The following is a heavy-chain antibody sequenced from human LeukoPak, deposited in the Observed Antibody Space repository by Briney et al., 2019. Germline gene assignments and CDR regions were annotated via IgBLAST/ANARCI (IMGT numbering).Heavy chain of an antibody. J-gene: IGHJ5*02. CDR1: GGSISTYY. D-gene: IGHD5-12*01. V-gene: IGHV4-59*01. CDR2: IYYSGST. Sequence: SETLSLTCTVSGGSISTYYWNWIRQPPGKGLEWIAYIYYSGSTNYNPSLKSRVTISVDTSKNQISLKPSSVTAADTAVYYCARDPLGGYWFDPWGQGTLVTVSS. CDR3: ARDPLGGYWFDP.